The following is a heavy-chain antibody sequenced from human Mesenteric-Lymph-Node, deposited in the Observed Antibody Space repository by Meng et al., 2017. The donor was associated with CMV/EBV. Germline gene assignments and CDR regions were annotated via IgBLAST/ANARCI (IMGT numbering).Heavy chain of an antibody. J-gene: IGHJ4*02. CDR3: AGERGYCNGGSCSLPDY. CDR1: YTFIYYT. V-gene: IGHV1-3*01. D-gene: IGHD2-15*01. Sequence: YTFIYYTIHWVRQAPGQVPEWMGWINPGNGNTNYSEEFQGRVTFTRDTSASATYMELSGLRFEDTALYYCAGERGYCNGGSCSLPDYWGQGTLVTVSS. CDR2: INPGNGNT.